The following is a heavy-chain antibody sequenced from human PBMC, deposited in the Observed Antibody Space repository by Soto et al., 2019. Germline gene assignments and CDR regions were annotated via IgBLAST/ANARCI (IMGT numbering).Heavy chain of an antibody. D-gene: IGHD3-3*01. CDR2: FDPEDGET. V-gene: IGHV1-24*01. CDR3: ATYYDFWSGFRGYNWFDP. J-gene: IGHJ5*02. Sequence: ASVKVSCKVSGYTLTELSMHWVRQAPGKGLEWMGGFDPEDGETIYAQKFQGRVTMTEDTSTDTAYMELSSLRSEDTAVYYCATYYDFWSGFRGYNWFDPWGQGTLVTVSS. CDR1: GYTLTELS.